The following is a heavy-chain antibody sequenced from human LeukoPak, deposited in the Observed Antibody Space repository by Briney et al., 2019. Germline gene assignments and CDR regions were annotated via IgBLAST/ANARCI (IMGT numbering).Heavy chain of an antibody. CDR3: ARAYGSGRVDWFDP. CDR1: GGSFSGYY. J-gene: IGHJ5*02. V-gene: IGHV4-34*01. D-gene: IGHD3-10*01. Sequence: SETLSLTCAVYGGSFSGYYWSWLRQPPGKGLEWIGEVNHSGSTNYNPSLKSRVTISVDTSKNQFSLKLSSVTAADTAVYYCARAYGSGRVDWFDPWGQGTLVIVSS. CDR2: VNHSGST.